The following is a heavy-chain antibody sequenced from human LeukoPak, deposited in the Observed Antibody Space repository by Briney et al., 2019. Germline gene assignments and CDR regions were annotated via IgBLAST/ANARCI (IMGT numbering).Heavy chain of an antibody. D-gene: IGHD2/OR15-2a*01. CDR2: IYYSGST. CDR1: GVSISSYY. Sequence: KSSETLSLTCTVSGVSISSYYWSWIRQPPGKGLEWIGYIYYSGSTNYNPSLKSRVTISVDTSKNQFSLKLSSVTAADTAVYYCARRLSPDAFDIWGQGTMVTVSS. J-gene: IGHJ3*02. V-gene: IGHV4-59*08. CDR3: ARRLSPDAFDI.